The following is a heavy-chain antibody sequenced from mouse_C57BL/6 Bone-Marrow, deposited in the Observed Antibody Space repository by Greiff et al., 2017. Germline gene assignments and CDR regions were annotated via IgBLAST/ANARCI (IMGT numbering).Heavy chain of an antibody. CDR1: GFTFSDYY. CDR3: ARHYYYSNPYAIDY. Sequence: VQLKESGGGLVQPGGSLKLSCAASGFTFSDYYMYWVRQTPEKRLEWVAYISTGGGSTYYHDTVKGRFTISRDTAKTTLYLQMSRLKSDSTAMDDCARHYYYSNPYAIDYWGQGTSVTVSS. V-gene: IGHV5-12*01. CDR2: ISTGGGST. J-gene: IGHJ4*01. D-gene: IGHD2-5*01.